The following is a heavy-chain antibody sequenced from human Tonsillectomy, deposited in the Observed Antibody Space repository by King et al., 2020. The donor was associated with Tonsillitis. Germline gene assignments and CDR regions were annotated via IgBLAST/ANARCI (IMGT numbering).Heavy chain of an antibody. J-gene: IGHJ6*03. Sequence: VQLVVSGGGLVQPGGSLRLSCAASGFTFSSYWMHWVRQAPGKGLVWVSRVSSDGSSTNYADSVKGRFTISRDNAKNTLYLQMNSLRAEDTAVYYCARETQAYYYYMDVWGKGTTVTVSS. V-gene: IGHV3-74*01. CDR1: GFTFSSYW. CDR2: VSSDGSST. CDR3: ARETQAYYYYMDV.